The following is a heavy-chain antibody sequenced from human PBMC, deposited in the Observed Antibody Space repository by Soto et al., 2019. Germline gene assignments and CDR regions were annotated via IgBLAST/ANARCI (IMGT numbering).Heavy chain of an antibody. CDR3: ARDGDEQQLVGGMDV. Sequence: GGSLRLSCAASGSTFSSYGMHWVRQAPGKGLEWVAVIWYDGSNKYYADSVKGRFTISRDNSKNTLYLQMNSLRAEDTAVYYCARDGDEQQLVGGMDVWGQGTTVTVSS. D-gene: IGHD6-13*01. CDR2: IWYDGSNK. V-gene: IGHV3-33*01. CDR1: GSTFSSYG. J-gene: IGHJ6*02.